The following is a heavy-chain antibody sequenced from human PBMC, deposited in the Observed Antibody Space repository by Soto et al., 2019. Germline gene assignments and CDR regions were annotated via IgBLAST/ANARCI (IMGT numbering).Heavy chain of an antibody. V-gene: IGHV4-39*01. CDR1: GGSITSGIHY. Sequence: QVQLQESGPGLVKPSEALSLICAVSGGSITSGIHYWGWIRQPPGKGLGGIGSIYYSGTTHYNPSLKSRVTISVDTSKNQFSLKLSSVIAADTAWYYCARTGSAYSYGFDAFEMWGQGTLVSVSS. D-gene: IGHD5-18*01. CDR3: ARTGSAYSYGFDAFEM. J-gene: IGHJ3*02. CDR2: IYYSGTT.